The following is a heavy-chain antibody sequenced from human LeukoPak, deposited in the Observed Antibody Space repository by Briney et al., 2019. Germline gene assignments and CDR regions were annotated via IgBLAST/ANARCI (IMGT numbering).Heavy chain of an antibody. CDR3: AKDAMTTVTTPTVYYYYGMDV. CDR2: ISYDGSNK. Sequence: GGSLRLSCAASGFTFSSYGMHRVRQAPGKGLEWVAVISYDGSNKYYADSVKGRFTISRDNSKNTLYLQMNSLRAEDTAVYYCAKDAMTTVTTPTVYYYYGMDVWGQGTTVTVSS. D-gene: IGHD4-4*01. CDR1: GFTFSSYG. J-gene: IGHJ6*02. V-gene: IGHV3-30*18.